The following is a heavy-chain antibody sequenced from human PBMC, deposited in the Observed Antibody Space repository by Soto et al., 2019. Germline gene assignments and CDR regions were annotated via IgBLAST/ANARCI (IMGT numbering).Heavy chain of an antibody. CDR1: GYTFTTHA. V-gene: IGHV1-3*01. J-gene: IGHJ4*02. CDR3: ARGAVAGRIN. CDR2: NNAGNGNT. D-gene: IGHD6-19*01. Sequence: QVQLVQSGAEVKKPGAPVKVSCKASGYTFTTHAIHWVLQAPGQGLAWMGWNNAGNGNTKYSQKFQGRVAITRDTSARTAYMELSSLRSEDTAVYYCARGAVAGRINWGQGTLVTVSS.